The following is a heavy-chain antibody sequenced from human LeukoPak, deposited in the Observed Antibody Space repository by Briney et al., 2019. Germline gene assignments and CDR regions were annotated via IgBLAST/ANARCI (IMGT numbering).Heavy chain of an antibody. Sequence: PSETLSLTCAVYGGSFSGYYWSWIRQPPGKGLEWIGEINHSGSTNYNPSLKSRVTISVDTSKNQFSLKLSSVTAADTAVYYCATHIVVVPAAMNWFDPWGQGTLVTVSS. D-gene: IGHD2-2*01. V-gene: IGHV4-34*01. CDR3: ATHIVVVPAAMNWFDP. J-gene: IGHJ5*02. CDR2: INHSGST. CDR1: GGSFSGYY.